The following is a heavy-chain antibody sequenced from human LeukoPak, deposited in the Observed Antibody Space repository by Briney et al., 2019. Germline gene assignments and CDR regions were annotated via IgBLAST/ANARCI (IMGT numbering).Heavy chain of an antibody. CDR1: GFTFSSYA. D-gene: IGHD2-15*01. CDR3: VRGYSFGPYGMDV. J-gene: IGHJ6*02. V-gene: IGHV3-64D*09. Sequence: QPGGSLRLSCAASGFTFSSYAMHWVRQAPGKGLEYVSAISDSGGSTYYVDSVKGRFTISRDNSKNTLYLQMSSLRAEDTAVDFCVRGYSFGPYGMDVWGQGTTVTVSS. CDR2: ISDSGGST.